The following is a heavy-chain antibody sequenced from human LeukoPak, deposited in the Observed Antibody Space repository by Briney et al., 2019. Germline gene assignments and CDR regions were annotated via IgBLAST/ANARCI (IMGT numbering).Heavy chain of an antibody. CDR1: GGSISSYY. Sequence: SETLSLTCTVSGGSISSYYWSWIRQPAGKGLEWIGRIYTSGSTNYNPSLKSRVTMSVDTSKNQFSLKLSYETAADTAVYYCARVDVFGVVSSDYYYYYMDVWGKGTTVTVSS. J-gene: IGHJ6*03. V-gene: IGHV4-4*07. D-gene: IGHD3-3*01. CDR3: ARVDVFGVVSSDYYYYYMDV. CDR2: IYTSGST.